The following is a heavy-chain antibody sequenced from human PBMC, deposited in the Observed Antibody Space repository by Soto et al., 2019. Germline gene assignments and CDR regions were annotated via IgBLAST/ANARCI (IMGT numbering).Heavy chain of an antibody. CDR2: IYYSGST. D-gene: IGHD4-17*01. J-gene: IGHJ6*02. CDR3: ARAYSSSFLDYGDANYYYYYGMDV. Sequence: PSETLSLTCTVSGGSISSYYWSWIRQPPGKGLEWIGYIYYSGSTNYNPSLKSRVTISVDTSKNQFSLKLSSVTAADTAVYYCARAYSSSFLDYGDANYYYYYGMDVWGQGTTVTVSS. CDR1: GGSISSYY. V-gene: IGHV4-59*01.